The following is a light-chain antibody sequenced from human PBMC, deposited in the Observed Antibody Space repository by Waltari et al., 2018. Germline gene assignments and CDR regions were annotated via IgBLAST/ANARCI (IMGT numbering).Light chain of an antibody. CDR3: GTWDNNLDGNV. V-gene: IGLV1-51*01. Sequence: SVLTQPPSLSAAPGQRVIISCAGSGANIGLNYVSWYRQVPGTSPKLIIYDDNKPPSGIPDRFSGSKSDTSATLVITGLQTGDEAEYYCGTWDNNLDGNVFGSGTQVTVL. CDR1: GANIGLNY. J-gene: IGLJ6*01. CDR2: DDN.